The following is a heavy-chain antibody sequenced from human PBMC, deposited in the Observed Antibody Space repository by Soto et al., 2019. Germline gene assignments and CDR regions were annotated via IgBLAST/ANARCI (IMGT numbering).Heavy chain of an antibody. Sequence: PGGSLRLSCAASGFTFSSYAMSWVRQAPGKGLEWVSAISGSGGSTYYADSVKGRFTISRDNSKNTLYLQMNSLRAEDTAVYYCAKDRRYYDFWSGYYNDAFDYWGQGTLVTVSS. CDR2: ISGSGGST. CDR3: AKDRRYYDFWSGYYNDAFDY. D-gene: IGHD3-3*01. V-gene: IGHV3-23*01. J-gene: IGHJ4*02. CDR1: GFTFSSYA.